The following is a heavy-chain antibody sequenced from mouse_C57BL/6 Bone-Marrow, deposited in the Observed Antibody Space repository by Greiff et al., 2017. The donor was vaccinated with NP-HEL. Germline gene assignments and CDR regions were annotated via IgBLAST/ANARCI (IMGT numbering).Heavy chain of an antibody. J-gene: IGHJ1*03. Sequence: VQLQESGAELARPGASVKLSCKASGYTFTSYGISWVKQRTGQGLEWIGEIYPRSGNTYYNEKFKGKATLTADKSSSTAYMELRSLTSEDSAVYFCANGRFYYGYDGWYFDVWGTGTTVTVSS. D-gene: IGHD2-2*01. CDR3: ANGRFYYGYDGWYFDV. V-gene: IGHV1-81*01. CDR2: IYPRSGNT. CDR1: GYTFTSYG.